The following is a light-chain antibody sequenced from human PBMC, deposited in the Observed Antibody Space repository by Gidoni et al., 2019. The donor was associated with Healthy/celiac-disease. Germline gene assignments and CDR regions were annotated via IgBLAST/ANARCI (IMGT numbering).Light chain of an antibody. CDR3: QQRSNWPPMYT. V-gene: IGKV3-11*01. J-gene: IGKJ2*01. Sequence: IVLTQSPATLSLSPGESATPSCRASTSVSSYLAWYQQKPGQAPRLLIYDASNRATGSPARFSGSGSGTDFTLTISSLEPEDFAVYYCQQRSNWPPMYTFGQGTKLEIK. CDR1: TSVSSY. CDR2: DAS.